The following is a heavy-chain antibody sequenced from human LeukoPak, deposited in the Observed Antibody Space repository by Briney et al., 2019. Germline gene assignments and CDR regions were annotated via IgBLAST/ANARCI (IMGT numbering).Heavy chain of an antibody. CDR2: ISAYNGNT. J-gene: IGHJ4*02. CDR1: GYTFTSYG. Sequence: GASVKVSCKASGYTFTSYGISWVRQAPGQGLEWMGWISAYNGNTNYAQKLQGRVTMTTDTSTSTAYMELRSLRSDDTAVYYCARRSTRLFLVPAAMDYWGQGTLVTVSS. V-gene: IGHV1-18*01. D-gene: IGHD2-2*01. CDR3: ARRSTRLFLVPAAMDY.